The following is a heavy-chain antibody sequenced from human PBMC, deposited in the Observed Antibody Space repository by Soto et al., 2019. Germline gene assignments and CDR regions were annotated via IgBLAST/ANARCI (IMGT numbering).Heavy chain of an antibody. J-gene: IGHJ6*02. Sequence: GGSLRLSCAASGFTFSSYGMHWVRQAPGKGLEWVAVISYDGSNKYYADSVKGRFTISRDNSKNTLYLQMNSLRAEDTAVYYCARYSSSSYYYGMDVWGQGTTVTVSS. CDR3: ARYSSSSYYYGMDV. V-gene: IGHV3-30*03. CDR2: ISYDGSNK. CDR1: GFTFSSYG. D-gene: IGHD6-6*01.